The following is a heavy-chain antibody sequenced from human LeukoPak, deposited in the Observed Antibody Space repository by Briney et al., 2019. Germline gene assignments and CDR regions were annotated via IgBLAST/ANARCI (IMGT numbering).Heavy chain of an antibody. CDR2: INPNSGGT. V-gene: IGHV1-2*02. J-gene: IGHJ4*02. D-gene: IGHD3-3*01. CDR1: GYTFTGYY. CDR3: ARVPWYDFWSHTFDY. Sequence: GASVKVSCKASGYTFTGYYMHWVRQAPGQGLEWMGWINPNSGGTNDAQKVHGRVIVTRDTSISTASMELRRLRSDDTAVYYCARVPWYDFWSHTFDYWGQGTLVTVSS.